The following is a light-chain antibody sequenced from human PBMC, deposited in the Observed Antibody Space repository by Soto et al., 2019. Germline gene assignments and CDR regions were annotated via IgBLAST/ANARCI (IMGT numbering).Light chain of an antibody. CDR2: EAS. J-gene: IGKJ5*01. Sequence: DIQMTQSPSSVSASVGDRVTITCRASQSISNHLNWYEQKPGKAPKLVIYEASSLESGVPSRFSGSGSGTEFTLTIGGLQPDDFATYYCQQFNSYPITFGQGTRLEIK. CDR3: QQFNSYPIT. CDR1: QSISNH. V-gene: IGKV1-16*01.